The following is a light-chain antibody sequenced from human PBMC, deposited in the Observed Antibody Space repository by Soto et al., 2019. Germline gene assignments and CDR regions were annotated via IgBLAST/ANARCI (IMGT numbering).Light chain of an antibody. CDR2: GAS. CDR3: QQYGHSLWT. Sequence: DIVLTQSPGTLSLSTGRLSSLSCRASQSVSSGHLAWYQQKPGQAPRLLIYGASSRATGIPDRFSGSGSGTDFTLTISRLEPEDYAVYYCQQYGHSLWTFGQGTKVDI. J-gene: IGKJ1*01. V-gene: IGKV3-20*01. CDR1: QSVSSGH.